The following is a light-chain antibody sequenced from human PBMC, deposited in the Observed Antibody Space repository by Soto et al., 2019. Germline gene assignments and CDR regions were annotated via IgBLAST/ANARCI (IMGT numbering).Light chain of an antibody. CDR2: SAS. Sequence: EIVMTQSPVTLSVSPGERATLSCRASQSVFSNLAWYQQKPGQAPRLLIFSASTRATGIPARFSGSGSGTEFTLTISSLQSEDFAVYYCQQYNNWPRHTFGQGTKVDIK. CDR1: QSVFSN. V-gene: IGKV3-15*01. J-gene: IGKJ2*01. CDR3: QQYNNWPRHT.